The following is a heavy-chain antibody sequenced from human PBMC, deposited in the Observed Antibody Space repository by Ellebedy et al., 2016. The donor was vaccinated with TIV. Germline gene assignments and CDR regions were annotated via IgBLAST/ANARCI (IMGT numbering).Heavy chain of an antibody. D-gene: IGHD1-26*01. Sequence: SETLSLTXSVTGGSISTYYWTWVRQPPGKGLEYIGYIFHSGIAKYNPSLKSRVTFALDTSKNQFSLNLRSVTTADTAVYYCARAGGAGREILRPLDHWGQGTLVTVSS. CDR3: ARAGGAGREILRPLDH. CDR1: GGSISTYY. CDR2: IFHSGIA. J-gene: IGHJ4*02. V-gene: IGHV4-59*01.